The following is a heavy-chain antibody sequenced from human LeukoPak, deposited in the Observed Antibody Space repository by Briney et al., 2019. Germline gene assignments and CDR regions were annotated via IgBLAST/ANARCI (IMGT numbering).Heavy chain of an antibody. CDR3: ATTGYSSGWNDY. Sequence: GGSLRLSCAASGFTFDDYAMHWVRQAPGEGLEWVSLISGDGGSTYYADSVKGRFTISRDNSKNSLYLQMNSLRTEDTALYYCATTGYSSGWNDYWGQGTLVTVSS. CDR1: GFTFDDYA. J-gene: IGHJ4*02. CDR2: ISGDGGST. V-gene: IGHV3-43*02. D-gene: IGHD6-19*01.